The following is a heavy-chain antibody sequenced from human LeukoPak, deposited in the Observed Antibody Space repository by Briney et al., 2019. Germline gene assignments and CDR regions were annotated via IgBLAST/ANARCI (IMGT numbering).Heavy chain of an antibody. CDR3: ARVESETDAFDI. CDR1: GGSISTSSDY. J-gene: IGHJ3*02. V-gene: IGHV4-61*02. CDR2: IYTSGNT. Sequence: SETLSLTCNVSGGSISTSSDYWSWVRQPAGKGLEWIGRIYTSGNTNYNPSLKGRVTMSVDTSKNQFSLKLSSVTAADTAVYYCARVESETDAFDIWGQGTMVTVSS.